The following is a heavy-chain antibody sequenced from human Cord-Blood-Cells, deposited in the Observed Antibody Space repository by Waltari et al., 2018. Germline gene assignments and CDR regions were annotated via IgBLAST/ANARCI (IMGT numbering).Heavy chain of an antibody. J-gene: IGHJ6*02. D-gene: IGHD3-3*01. CDR3: ARDAGQREWLLYYYYGMDV. CDR2: TYHSGST. CDR1: GYSISSGYY. Sequence: QVQLQESGPGLVKPSETLSLTCTVSGYSISSGYYWGWIRQPPGKGLEWIGSTYHSGSTYYNPSLKSRVTISVDTSKNQFSLKLSSVTAADTAVYYCARDAGQREWLLYYYYGMDVWGQGTTVTVSS. V-gene: IGHV4-38-2*02.